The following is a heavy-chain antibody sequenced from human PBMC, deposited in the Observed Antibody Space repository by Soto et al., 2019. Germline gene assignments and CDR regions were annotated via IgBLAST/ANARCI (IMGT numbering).Heavy chain of an antibody. J-gene: IGHJ4*02. CDR2: IKQDESEK. V-gene: IGHV3-7*03. Sequence: PGGSLRLSCAASGFSFSRYWMNWVRQAPGKGLEWVANIKQDESEKYYVDSVKGRFTISRDNVKNSLYLQMNSLRAEDTAVYYCARDEGYCTSARCYTRPEYWGGGALVTVSS. CDR1: GFSFSRYW. CDR3: ARDEGYCTSARCYTRPEY. D-gene: IGHD2-2*02.